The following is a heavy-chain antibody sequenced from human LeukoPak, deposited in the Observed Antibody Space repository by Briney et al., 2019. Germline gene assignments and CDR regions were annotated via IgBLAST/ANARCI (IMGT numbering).Heavy chain of an antibody. CDR1: GFTFSSYG. V-gene: IGHV3-48*04. Sequence: GGSLRLSCAASGFTFSSYGMHWVRQAPGKGLEWVSYISSSGSTIYYADSVKGRFTISRDNAKNSLYLQMNSLRAEDTAVYYCARDRTFYDILTGYRGLGYYYGMDVWGQGTTVTVSS. CDR3: ARDRTFYDILTGYRGLGYYYGMDV. D-gene: IGHD3-9*01. J-gene: IGHJ6*02. CDR2: ISSSGSTI.